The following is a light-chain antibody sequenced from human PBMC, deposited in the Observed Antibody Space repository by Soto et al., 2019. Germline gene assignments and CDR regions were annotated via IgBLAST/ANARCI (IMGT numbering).Light chain of an antibody. CDR1: SSDVGYYNY. J-gene: IGLJ3*02. CDR3: TSYTTSSTQV. CDR2: EVS. Sequence: QSVLTQPASGSGSPGQSITISCTGTSSDVGYYNYVSWYQHHPGKVPKLIIYEVSNRPSRISNRFSGSKSGNTASLTISGLQAEDEADYYCTSYTTSSTQVFGGGTKLTVL. V-gene: IGLV2-14*01.